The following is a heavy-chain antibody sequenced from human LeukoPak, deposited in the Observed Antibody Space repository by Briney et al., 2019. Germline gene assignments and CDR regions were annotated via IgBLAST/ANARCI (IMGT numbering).Heavy chain of an antibody. V-gene: IGHV3-53*01. Sequence: GGSLRLSCAASGFTVSSNYMSWVRQAPGKGLEWVSVIYSGGSTYSADSVKGRFTISRDNSKNTLYLQMNSLRAEDTAVYYCAREGSGGPFDYWGQGTLVTVSS. CDR2: IYSGGST. CDR3: AREGSGGPFDY. J-gene: IGHJ4*02. D-gene: IGHD2-15*01. CDR1: GFTVSSNY.